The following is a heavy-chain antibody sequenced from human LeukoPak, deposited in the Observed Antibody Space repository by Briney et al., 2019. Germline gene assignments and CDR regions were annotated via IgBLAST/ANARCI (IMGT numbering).Heavy chain of an antibody. J-gene: IGHJ4*02. CDR2: IIPILGIE. Sequence: GASVTVSCKASGGTFSNYTISWVRQAPGQGLEWMGGIIPILGIENYAQKFQGRVTITADKSTSTAYMELSSLRSEDTAVYYCAREVSGGEFDYWGQGTLVTVSS. D-gene: IGHD6-19*01. V-gene: IGHV1-69*10. CDR3: AREVSGGEFDY. CDR1: GGTFSNYT.